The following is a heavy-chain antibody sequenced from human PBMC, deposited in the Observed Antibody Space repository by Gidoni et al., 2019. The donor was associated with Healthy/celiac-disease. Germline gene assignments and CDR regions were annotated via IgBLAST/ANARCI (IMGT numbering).Heavy chain of an antibody. V-gene: IGHV3-7*01. CDR3: ARGWRSSTTYYFDY. J-gene: IGHJ4*02. D-gene: IGHD6-6*01. CDR1: GFTFSSYW. Sequence: EVQLVESGGGLVQPGGSLSLSCAASGFTFSSYWMSWVRQAPGKGLEWVANIKQDGSEKYYVDSVKGRFTISRDNAKNSLYLQMNSLRAEDTAVYYCARGWRSSTTYYFDYWGQGTLVTVSS. CDR2: IKQDGSEK.